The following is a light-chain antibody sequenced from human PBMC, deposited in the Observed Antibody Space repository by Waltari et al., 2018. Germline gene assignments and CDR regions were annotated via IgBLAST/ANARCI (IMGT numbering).Light chain of an antibody. CDR3: SSQSSNDVVL. Sequence: QSALTQPASVSGSPRQSVTIFCPGTSNDVGGYNYFPWYQEHPGQAPRVIIYDVSDRPSGVSDRFSGSKSGNTASLTISGLQAEDEADYYCSSQSSNDVVLFGGGTKLTVL. CDR2: DVS. V-gene: IGLV2-14*01. J-gene: IGLJ2*01. CDR1: SNDVGGYNY.